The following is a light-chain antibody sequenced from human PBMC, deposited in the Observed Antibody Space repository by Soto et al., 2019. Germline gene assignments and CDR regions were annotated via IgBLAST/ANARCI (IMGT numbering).Light chain of an antibody. CDR1: QDITNY. Sequence: DIQMTQSPSSLSASVGDRVTIICQARQDITNYLNWYQQKPGKAPKLLIHDSSNLETGVPSRFSGSGSGTYFSFTISSLQPEDTATYNCQQYDTLLLTFGQGTRLEIK. CDR3: QQYDTLLLT. CDR2: DSS. V-gene: IGKV1-33*01. J-gene: IGKJ5*01.